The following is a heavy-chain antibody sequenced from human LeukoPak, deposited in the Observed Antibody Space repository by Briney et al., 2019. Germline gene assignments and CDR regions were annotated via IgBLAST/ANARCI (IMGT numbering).Heavy chain of an antibody. CDR3: ARWQQLGRIVDY. CDR2: INPNSGGT. D-gene: IGHD6-13*01. Sequence: ASVKVSCKASGYTFTGYYMHWVRQAPGQGLEWMGWINPNSGGTNYAQKFQGRVTMTRDTSISTAYMELSRLRSDDTAVYYCARWQQLGRIVDYWGQGTLVTVSS. J-gene: IGHJ4*02. CDR1: GYTFTGYY. V-gene: IGHV1-2*02.